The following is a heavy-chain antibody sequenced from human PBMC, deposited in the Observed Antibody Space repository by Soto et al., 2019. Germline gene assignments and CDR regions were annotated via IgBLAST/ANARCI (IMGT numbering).Heavy chain of an antibody. J-gene: IGHJ4*02. CDR3: ARHKDTSTRYLLPDY. Sequence: SETLSLTCSVSGGSISSGSHYWGWIRQPPGKGLQWIGNIYYRGNTYYNPSLKSRVTISLDTSKNQFSLKLTSVTATDTAVYYCARHKDTSTRYLLPDYWGQGALVTVSS. V-gene: IGHV4-39*01. D-gene: IGHD6-13*01. CDR1: GGSISSGSHY. CDR2: IYYRGNT.